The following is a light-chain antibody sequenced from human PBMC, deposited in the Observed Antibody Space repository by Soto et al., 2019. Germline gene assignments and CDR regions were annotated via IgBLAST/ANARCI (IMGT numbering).Light chain of an antibody. CDR2: DAS. CDR3: QQRRDWPPWT. Sequence: EIVLTQSPATLSLSPGEGATLSCRASQSISSYLAWYQQKPGQAPRLLIYDASSRATGIPARFSGSGSGTDFTLTISSLAPEDFAVYYCQQRRDWPPWTFGHGTKVEIK. V-gene: IGKV3-11*01. CDR1: QSISSY. J-gene: IGKJ1*01.